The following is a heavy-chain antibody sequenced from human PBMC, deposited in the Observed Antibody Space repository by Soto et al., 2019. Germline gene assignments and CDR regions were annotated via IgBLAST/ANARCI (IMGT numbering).Heavy chain of an antibody. D-gene: IGHD1-26*01. CDR3: ARRGSGSYYDY. V-gene: IGHV3-23*01. J-gene: IGHJ4*02. CDR2: ISGSGGST. Sequence: EVQLLESGGGLVQPGGSLRLSCAASGFTFSSYAMRWVRQAPVKGLEWVSAISGSGGSTYYADSVKGRFTISRDNSKNTLYLPMNSLRGEDTAVYYCARRGSGSYYDYWGQGTLVTVSS. CDR1: GFTFSSYA.